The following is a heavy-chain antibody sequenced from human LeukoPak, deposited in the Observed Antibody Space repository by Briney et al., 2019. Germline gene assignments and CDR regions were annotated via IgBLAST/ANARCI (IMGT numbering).Heavy chain of an antibody. V-gene: IGHV4-59*08. CDR3: ARHERDASLDHALDI. D-gene: IGHD5-24*01. J-gene: IGHJ3*02. CDR1: GGSISSYY. CDR2: IYSSGST. Sequence: SETLSLTCTVSGGSISSYYWSWIRQPPGQGLEWIWYIYSSGSTNYNPSLKSRVTISVDPSMHQFSLKLSSVTAADTAVYYCARHERDASLDHALDIWGQGTMVTVSS.